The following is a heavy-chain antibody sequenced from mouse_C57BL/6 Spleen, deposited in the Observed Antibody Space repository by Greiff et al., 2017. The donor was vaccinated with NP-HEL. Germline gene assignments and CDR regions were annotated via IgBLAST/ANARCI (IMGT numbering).Heavy chain of an antibody. Sequence: QVQLKQPGAELVKPGASVKLSCKASGYTFTSYWMHWVKQRPGQGLEWIGMIHPNSGSTNYNEKFKSKATLTVDKSSSTAYMQLSSLTSEDSAVYYCATQTGTHFDVWGTGTTVTVSS. V-gene: IGHV1-64*01. CDR1: GYTFTSYW. CDR2: IHPNSGST. J-gene: IGHJ1*03. D-gene: IGHD4-1*01. CDR3: ATQTGTHFDV.